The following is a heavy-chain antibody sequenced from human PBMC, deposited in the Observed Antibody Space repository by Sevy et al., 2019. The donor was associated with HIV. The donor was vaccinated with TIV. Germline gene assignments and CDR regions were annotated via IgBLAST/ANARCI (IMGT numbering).Heavy chain of an antibody. CDR2: INPSGGNT. CDR3: ARDRWFGEFLALYYYYGMDV. D-gene: IGHD3-10*01. V-gene: IGHV1-46*01. Sequence: ASVKVSCKASGYTFTSYYMHWVRQAPGQGLEWMGIINPSGGNTSYAQKFQGRVTMTRDTSTSTVYMELSSLRSEDTAVYYCARDRWFGEFLALYYYYGMDVWGQGTTVTVSS. J-gene: IGHJ6*02. CDR1: GYTFTSYY.